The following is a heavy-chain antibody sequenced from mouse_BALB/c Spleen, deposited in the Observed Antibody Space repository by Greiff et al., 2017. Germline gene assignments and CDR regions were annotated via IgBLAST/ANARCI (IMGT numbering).Heavy chain of an antibody. CDR1: GYTFTSYY. V-gene: IGHV1S56*01. J-gene: IGHJ2*01. Sequence: QVQLQQSGPELVKPGASVRISCKASGYTFTSYYIHWVKQRPGQGLEWIGWIYPGNVNTKYNEKFKGKATLTADKSSSTSYMQLSSLTSEDSAVYFYGRDYRYDLDYWGQGTTLTVSS. D-gene: IGHD2-14*01. CDR2: IYPGNVNT. CDR3: GRDYRYDLDY.